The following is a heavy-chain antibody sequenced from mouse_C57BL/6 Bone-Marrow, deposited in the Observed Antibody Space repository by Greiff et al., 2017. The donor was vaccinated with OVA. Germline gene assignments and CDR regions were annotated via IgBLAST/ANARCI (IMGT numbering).Heavy chain of an antibody. Sequence: EVKLVESGGGLVKPGGSLKLSCAASGFTFSDYGMHWVRQAPEKGLEWVAYISSGNSTIYYADTVKGRFTISRDNAKNTLFLQMTSLRSEDTAMYYCARWIDYFDYWGQATTLTVSS. CDR2: ISSGNSTI. CDR1: GFTFSDYG. J-gene: IGHJ2*01. V-gene: IGHV5-17*01. CDR3: ARWIDYFDY.